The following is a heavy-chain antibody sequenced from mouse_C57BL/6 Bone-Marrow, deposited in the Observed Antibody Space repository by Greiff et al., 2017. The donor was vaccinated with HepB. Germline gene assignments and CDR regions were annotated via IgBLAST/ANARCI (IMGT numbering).Heavy chain of an antibody. V-gene: IGHV1-81*01. D-gene: IGHD1-1*02. CDR3: AREDHIWSYFAC. J-gene: IGHJ3*01. CDR1: GYTFTSYG. CDR2: IYPRSGNT. Sequence: QVQLQQSGAELARPGASVKLSCKASGYTFTSYGISWVKQRTGQGLEWIGEIYPRSGNTYYNEKVKGKATLTADKSSSTAYMELRSLTSEDSAVYFCAREDHIWSYFACWGQGTLVTVSA.